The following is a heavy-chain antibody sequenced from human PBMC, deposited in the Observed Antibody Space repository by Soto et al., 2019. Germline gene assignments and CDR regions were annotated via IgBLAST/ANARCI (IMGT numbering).Heavy chain of an antibody. CDR3: ARDRKYYFDY. J-gene: IGHJ4*02. V-gene: IGHV3-30-3*01. Sequence: PGGSLRLSCEDSVFTFINNSMHLVRQAPGKGLEWVSFMSSDGSNEYYADSVKGRFTISRDNSKKTLFLQMNSLRTEDTAVYYCARDRKYYFDYWGQGTMVTFSS. CDR1: VFTFINNS. CDR2: MSSDGSNE.